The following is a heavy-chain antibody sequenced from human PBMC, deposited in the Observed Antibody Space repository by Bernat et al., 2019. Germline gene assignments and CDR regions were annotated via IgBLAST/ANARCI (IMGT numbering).Heavy chain of an antibody. D-gene: IGHD6-25*01. CDR1: GYTFTSYG. Sequence: QVQLVQSGAEVKKPGASVKVSCKASGYTFTSYGISWVRQAPGQGLEWMGWISAYNGNTNYAQKLQGRVTMTTDTSTSTAYMELRSLRSDDTAVCYCARQKGSLVRLRGSYYFDYWGQGTLVTVSS. CDR3: ARQKGSLVRLRGSYYFDY. V-gene: IGHV1-18*01. CDR2: ISAYNGNT. J-gene: IGHJ4*02.